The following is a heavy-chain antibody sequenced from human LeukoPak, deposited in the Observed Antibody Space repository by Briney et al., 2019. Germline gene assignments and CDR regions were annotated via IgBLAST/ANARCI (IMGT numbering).Heavy chain of an antibody. D-gene: IGHD7-27*01. CDR3: ARDELGIDY. J-gene: IGHJ4*02. Sequence: GGSLRLSCAAAGFTVSSNYMSWVRQAPGKGREWVANIKQDGSEKYYVDCVKGRFTISRDNAKNSLYLQMNSLRAEDTAVYYCARDELGIDYWGQGTLVTVSS. CDR1: GFTVSSNY. CDR2: IKQDGSEK. V-gene: IGHV3-7*01.